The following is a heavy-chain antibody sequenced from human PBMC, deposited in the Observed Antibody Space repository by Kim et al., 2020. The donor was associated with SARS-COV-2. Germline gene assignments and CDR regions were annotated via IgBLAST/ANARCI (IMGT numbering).Heavy chain of an antibody. J-gene: IGHJ6*02. Sequence: DFVKGRFTISRDNSKNTLYLQMNSLRAEDTAVYYCARGSSSSNYYYGLDVWGQGTTVTVSS. V-gene: IGHV3-66*01. CDR3: ARGSSSSNYYYGLDV. D-gene: IGHD6-13*01.